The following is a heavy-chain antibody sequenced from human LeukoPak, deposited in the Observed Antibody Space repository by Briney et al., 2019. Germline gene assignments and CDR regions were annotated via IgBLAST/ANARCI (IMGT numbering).Heavy chain of an antibody. CDR2: ILYSGST. V-gene: IGHV4-59*08. D-gene: IGHD2-15*01. CDR1: GGSISSYY. CDR3: ARRPFPDYCSGGSCVDWFDP. Sequence: SETLSLTCTVSGGSISSYYWSWIRQPPGKGLEWIGYILYSGSTNYNPSLKSRVTISVDTSKNQFSLKLSSVTAADTAVYYCARRPFPDYCSGGSCVDWFDPWGQGTLVTVSS. J-gene: IGHJ5*02.